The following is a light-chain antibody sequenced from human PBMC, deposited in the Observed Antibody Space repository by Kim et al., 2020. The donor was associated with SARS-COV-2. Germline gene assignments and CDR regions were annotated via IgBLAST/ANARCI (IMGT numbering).Light chain of an antibody. V-gene: IGLV3-1*01. J-gene: IGLJ3*02. CDR3: QAWDSSTWV. CDR1: KVGDKY. CDR2: QDS. Sequence: SVSPGQTASITCSGNKVGDKYACWYQQKPGQSPVLVIYQDSKRPSGMPERFSGSNSGNTATLTISGTQAMDETDYYCQAWDSSTWVFGGGTQLTVL.